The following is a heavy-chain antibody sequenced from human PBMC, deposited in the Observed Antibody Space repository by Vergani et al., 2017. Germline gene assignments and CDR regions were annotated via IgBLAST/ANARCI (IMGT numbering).Heavy chain of an antibody. Sequence: QVQLVESGGGLVKPGGSLRLSCAGSGFTFSDYYMTWIRQAPGKGLEWVSYISRSGSTIYYADSVKGRFTLCRDNAKNSLYLQMNSLRAEDTAVYYCARGYHYDSSGFEGPIDYWGQGTLVTVSS. CDR2: ISRSGSTI. J-gene: IGHJ4*02. CDR1: GFTFSDYY. V-gene: IGHV3-11*01. CDR3: ARGYHYDSSGFEGPIDY. D-gene: IGHD3-22*01.